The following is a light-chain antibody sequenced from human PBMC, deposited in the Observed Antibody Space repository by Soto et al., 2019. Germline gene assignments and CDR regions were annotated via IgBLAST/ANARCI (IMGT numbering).Light chain of an antibody. Sequence: DIQLTQSPSFLSASVGDRVTITCRASQGISSYLVWYQQKPGKAPNLLIYAASTLQSGVPSRFSGGGSGTEFTLTISSLQPEDFATYYCQQLNYYPITFGQGTRLEIK. CDR1: QGISSY. V-gene: IGKV1-9*01. J-gene: IGKJ5*01. CDR2: AAS. CDR3: QQLNYYPIT.